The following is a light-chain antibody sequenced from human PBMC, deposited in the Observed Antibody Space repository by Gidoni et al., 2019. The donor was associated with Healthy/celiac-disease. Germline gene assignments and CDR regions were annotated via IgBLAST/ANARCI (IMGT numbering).Light chain of an antibody. CDR3: GTWDSSLSAHVV. Sequence: QSVFTQPPSASAAPGQKVTISCSGSSSNIGNNYVSWYQQLPGTAPKLLIYDNNKRPSGIPDRFSGSKSGTSATLGITGLQTGDEDDYYCGTWDSSLSAHVVFGGGTKLTVL. CDR2: DNN. J-gene: IGLJ2*01. V-gene: IGLV1-51*01. CDR1: SSNIGNNY.